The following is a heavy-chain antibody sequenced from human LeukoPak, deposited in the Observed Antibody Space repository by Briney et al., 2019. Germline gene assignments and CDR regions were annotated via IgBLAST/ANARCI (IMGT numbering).Heavy chain of an antibody. CDR2: IWYDGSNK. V-gene: IGHV3-33*01. Sequence: PRGSLRLSCAASGFTFSSYGMHWVRQAPGKGLEWVAVIWYDGSNKYYADSVKGRFTISRDNSKNTLYLQMNSLRAEDTAVYYCARYDSSGYRGIDYWGQGTLVTVSS. CDR3: ARYDSSGYRGIDY. J-gene: IGHJ4*02. D-gene: IGHD3-22*01. CDR1: GFTFSSYG.